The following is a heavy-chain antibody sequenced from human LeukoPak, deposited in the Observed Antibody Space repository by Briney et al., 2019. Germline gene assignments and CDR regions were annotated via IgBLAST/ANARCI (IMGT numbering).Heavy chain of an antibody. D-gene: IGHD2-2*01. Sequence: SETLSLTCAVYGGSFSGYYWSWIRQPPGKGLEWIGEINHSGSTNYNPSLKSRVTISVDTSKNQFSLKLSSVTAADTAVYYCARFYCSSTNCYANWFDPWGQGTLVTVSS. CDR2: INHSGST. J-gene: IGHJ5*02. CDR1: GGSFSGYY. V-gene: IGHV4-34*01. CDR3: ARFYCSSTNCYANWFDP.